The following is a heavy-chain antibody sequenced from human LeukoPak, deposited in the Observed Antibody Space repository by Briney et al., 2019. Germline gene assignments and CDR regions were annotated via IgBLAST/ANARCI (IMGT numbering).Heavy chain of an antibody. J-gene: IGHJ4*02. V-gene: IGHV3-23*01. CDR1: GFTFNDYA. CDR2: ISGSGGST. CDR3: AKEDYYDSSGPLGRYY. D-gene: IGHD3-22*01. Sequence: PGGSLRLSCAASGFTFNDYAMHWVRQVPGKGLEWVSGISGSGGSTYYADSVKGRFTISRDNSKNTLYLQMNSLRAEDTAIYYCAKEDYYDSSGPLGRYYWGQGTLVTVSS.